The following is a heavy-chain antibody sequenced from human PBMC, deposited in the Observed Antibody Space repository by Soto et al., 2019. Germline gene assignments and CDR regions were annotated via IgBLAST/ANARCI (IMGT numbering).Heavy chain of an antibody. Sequence: GGSLRLSCAASGFTFSSYAMSWVRQAPGKGLEWVSAISGSGGSTYYADSVKGRFTISRDNSKNTLYLQMNSLRAEDKAVYYCAKDLDSGYDGDYWGQGTLVTVSS. D-gene: IGHD5-12*01. V-gene: IGHV3-23*01. CDR1: GFTFSSYA. CDR2: ISGSGGST. J-gene: IGHJ4*02. CDR3: AKDLDSGYDGDY.